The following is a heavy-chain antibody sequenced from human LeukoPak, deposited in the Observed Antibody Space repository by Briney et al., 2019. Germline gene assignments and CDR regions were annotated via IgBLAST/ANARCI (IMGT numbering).Heavy chain of an antibody. CDR3: ARDFSYDSSGAFDI. J-gene: IGHJ3*02. V-gene: IGHV4-38-2*02. CDR2: IYHSGST. Sequence: SETLSLTCAVSGYSISSGYYWGWIRQPPGKGLEWIGSIYHSGSTYYNPSLKSRVTISVDTSKNQFSLKLSSVTAADTAVYYCARDFSYDSSGAFDIWGQGTMVTVSS. D-gene: IGHD3-22*01. CDR1: GYSISSGYY.